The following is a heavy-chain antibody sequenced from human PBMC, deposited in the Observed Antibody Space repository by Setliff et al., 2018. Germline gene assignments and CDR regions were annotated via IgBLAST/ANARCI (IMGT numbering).Heavy chain of an antibody. CDR3: ARSYSSSWYGFFQH. D-gene: IGHD6-13*01. V-gene: IGHV3-30-3*01. J-gene: IGHJ1*01. CDR2: ISYDGNNK. Sequence: GGSLRLSCAASGFTFSDYDMHWVRQAPGKGLEWVAVISYDGNNKYYADSVKGRFTISRDNAKNSLYLQMNSLRAEDTAVYYCARSYSSSWYGFFQHWGQGTLVTVSS. CDR1: GFTFSDYD.